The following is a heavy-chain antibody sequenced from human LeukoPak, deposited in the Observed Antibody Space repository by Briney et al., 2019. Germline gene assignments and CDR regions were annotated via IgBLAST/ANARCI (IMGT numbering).Heavy chain of an antibody. V-gene: IGHV3-23*01. CDR1: GFTFSSYA. J-gene: IGHJ4*02. D-gene: IGHD4-23*01. CDR3: AKYGGNVVDY. CDR2: ISGSGGGT. Sequence: GGSLRLSCAASGFTFSSYAMSWVRQAPGKGLERVSAISGSGGGTYYADSVKGRFTISRDNSKNTLHLQMSSLRTEDTAVYYCAKYGGNVVDYWGQGTLVTVSS.